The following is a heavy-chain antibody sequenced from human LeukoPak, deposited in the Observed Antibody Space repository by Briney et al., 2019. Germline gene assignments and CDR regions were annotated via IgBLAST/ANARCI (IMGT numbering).Heavy chain of an antibody. CDR1: GFTFSNYS. D-gene: IGHD2-15*01. CDR3: ARDYCSGPKCYFIDY. Sequence: GGSLRLSCAASGFTFSNYSMNWVRQAPGKGLKWVSYITSSSTVYYAGSVKGRFTISRDNAKNSLFLQMNSLRAEDTAVYYCARDYCSGPKCYFIDYWGQGALVTVSS. J-gene: IGHJ4*02. CDR2: ITSSSTV. V-gene: IGHV3-48*04.